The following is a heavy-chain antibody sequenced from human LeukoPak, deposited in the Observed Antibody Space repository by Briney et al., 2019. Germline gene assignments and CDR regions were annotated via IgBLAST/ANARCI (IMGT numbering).Heavy chain of an antibody. J-gene: IGHJ4*02. Sequence: GGSLRLSCAASGVTFSGHWMSWVRQAPGKGLEWVANINQGGSDKYYVDSVKGRFTISRDNANNLLYLQMNSLRAEDTAVYYCARDYYYDSSGYYGYWGQGTLVTVSS. CDR2: INQGGSDK. D-gene: IGHD3-22*01. V-gene: IGHV3-7*03. CDR1: GVTFSGHW. CDR3: ARDYYYDSSGYYGY.